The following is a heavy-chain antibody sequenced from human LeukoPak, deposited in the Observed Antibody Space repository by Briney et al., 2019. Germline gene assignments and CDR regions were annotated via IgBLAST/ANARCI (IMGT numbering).Heavy chain of an antibody. CDR1: VYSITSGYY. J-gene: IGHJ4*02. D-gene: IGHD1-26*01. V-gene: IGHV4-38-2*02. Sequence: SETLSLTCTVSVYSITSGYYWGWIRRPPGKGLELIGSFYHGGSTYYNPSLKSRVTISVDTSKNQFSLKLNSVTASDTAVYYCASAQGVGALNWGQGTLVTVSS. CDR3: ASAQGVGALN. CDR2: FYHGGST.